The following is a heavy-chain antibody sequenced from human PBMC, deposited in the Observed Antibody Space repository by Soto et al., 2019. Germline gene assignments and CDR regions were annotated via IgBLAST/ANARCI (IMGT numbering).Heavy chain of an antibody. D-gene: IGHD3-3*01. CDR3: AREGILGLFDAYGL. CDR1: VFTSSG. Sequence: AASVKVSCKASVFTSSGVSWVRQAPGQRLEWMGWISTHNGNTIYAQKFQGRVIMTMDTSTTTVYMELRSLRPDDTAVYLCAREGILGLFDAYGLWGQGTMVTVSS. J-gene: IGHJ3*01. V-gene: IGHV1-18*04. CDR2: ISTHNGNT.